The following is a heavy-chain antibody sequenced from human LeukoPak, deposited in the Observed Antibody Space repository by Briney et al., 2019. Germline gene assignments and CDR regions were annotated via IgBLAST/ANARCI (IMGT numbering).Heavy chain of an antibody. D-gene: IGHD1-26*01. CDR1: GYTFTGYY. V-gene: IGHV1-8*02. CDR2: INPNSGNT. CDR3: ARGLIKGYSGIFEDCFDY. Sequence: ASVKVSCKASGYTFTGYYMHWVRQAPGQGLEWMGWINPNSGNTGYAQKFQGRVTMTRHTSITTAYMELSSLRSEDTAVYYCARGLIKGYSGIFEDCFDYWGQGTLVTV. J-gene: IGHJ4*02.